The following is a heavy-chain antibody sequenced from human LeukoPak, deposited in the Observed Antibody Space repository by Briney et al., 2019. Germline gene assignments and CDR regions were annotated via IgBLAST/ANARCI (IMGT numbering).Heavy chain of an antibody. V-gene: IGHV4-59*01. CDR1: GGSISSYY. D-gene: IGHD3-22*01. Sequence: SETLSLTCTVSGGSISSYYWSWIRQPPGKGLEWIGYINYSGSTNYNPSLKSRVTISVDTSKNQFSLKLSSVTAADTAVYYCARGEDYDSSGYYDWYFDLWGRGTLVTVSS. CDR3: ARGEDYDSSGYYDWYFDL. CDR2: INYSGST. J-gene: IGHJ2*01.